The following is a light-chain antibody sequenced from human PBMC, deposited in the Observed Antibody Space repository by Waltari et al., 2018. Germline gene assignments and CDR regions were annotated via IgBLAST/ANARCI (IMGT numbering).Light chain of an antibody. Sequence: QSVLTQPPSASGTPGQRVTISCSGSMSNLEGDIISWLQHPPGRAPPPLIYNNNQRPAGVPSRFSASKSGTSASLAISGLQSEDEADYYCAAWADSLSGYVFGTGTKVTVL. CDR3: AAWADSLSGYV. J-gene: IGLJ1*01. V-gene: IGLV1-44*01. CDR2: NNN. CDR1: MSNLEGDI.